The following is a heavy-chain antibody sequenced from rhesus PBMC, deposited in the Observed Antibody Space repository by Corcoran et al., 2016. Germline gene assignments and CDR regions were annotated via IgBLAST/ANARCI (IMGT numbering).Heavy chain of an antibody. V-gene: IGHV4-80*01. CDR2: INGNSGST. J-gene: IGHJ4*01. Sequence: QVQLQESGPGLVKPSETLSLTCTVPGASISSYWWSWIRPPPGKGLEWIGEINGNSGSTNYNPSLKSRVTISRDTSKNQFSLKLSSVTAADTAVYYCAISTPHSGRFDYWGQGVLVTVSS. CDR1: GASISSYW. D-gene: IGHD6-25*01. CDR3: AISTPHSGRFDY.